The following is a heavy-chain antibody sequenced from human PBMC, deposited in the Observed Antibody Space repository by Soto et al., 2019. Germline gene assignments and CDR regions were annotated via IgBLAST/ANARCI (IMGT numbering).Heavy chain of an antibody. Sequence: GGSLRLSCAASGFTVSSNYMTWVRQAPGKGLERVSVIYSGASTYYADSVKGRFTISRHNSMNTLYLQMTSLRAEDTAVYYCARVQYTSSWFIDYWGQGTLVTVSS. CDR1: GFTVSSNY. J-gene: IGHJ4*02. CDR2: IYSGAST. V-gene: IGHV3-53*04. D-gene: IGHD6-13*01. CDR3: ARVQYTSSWFIDY.